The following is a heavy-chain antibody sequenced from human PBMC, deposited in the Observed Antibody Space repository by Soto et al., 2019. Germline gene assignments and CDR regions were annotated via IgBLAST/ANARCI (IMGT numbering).Heavy chain of an antibody. J-gene: IGHJ4*02. CDR2: ISAGGSST. CDR1: GFTFSSYV. CDR3: AKEGALGLYYFDY. D-gene: IGHD3-10*01. Sequence: GGSLRLSCAASGFTFSSYVMSWVRQAPGKGLEWVSTISAGGSSTYYADSVKGRFTISRDNSKNTLYLQMNSLRPVDTAVYYCAKEGALGLYYFDYWGQGTLVTVSS. V-gene: IGHV3-23*01.